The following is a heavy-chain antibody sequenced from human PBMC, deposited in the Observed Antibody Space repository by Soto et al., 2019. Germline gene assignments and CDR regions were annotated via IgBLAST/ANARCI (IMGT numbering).Heavy chain of an antibody. CDR2: IKPGTGTT. V-gene: IGHV1-3*01. Sequence: ASVKVSCKTSGYSFITNAMHWVRQAPGQRLEWLGWIKPGTGTTKYSQKFQGRVNITRDTSASTAYLELSTLRSEDTAVYFCARGVGPTYFYNYGMEVWGQGTTVTVS. CDR1: GYSFITNA. J-gene: IGHJ6*02. D-gene: IGHD1-26*01. CDR3: ARGVGPTYFYNYGMEV.